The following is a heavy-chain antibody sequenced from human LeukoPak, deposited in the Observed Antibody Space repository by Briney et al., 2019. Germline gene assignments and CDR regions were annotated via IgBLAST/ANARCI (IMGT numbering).Heavy chain of an antibody. Sequence: GGSLRLSCAASGFTFSSYGMHWVRQAPGKGLEWVAFIRYDGSNKYYADSVKGRFTISRDNSKNTLYLQMNSLRAEDTAVYYCANQAPIAAAVNFDYWGQGTLVTVSS. CDR1: GFTFSSYG. D-gene: IGHD6-13*01. V-gene: IGHV3-30*02. CDR3: ANQAPIAAAVNFDY. CDR2: IRYDGSNK. J-gene: IGHJ4*02.